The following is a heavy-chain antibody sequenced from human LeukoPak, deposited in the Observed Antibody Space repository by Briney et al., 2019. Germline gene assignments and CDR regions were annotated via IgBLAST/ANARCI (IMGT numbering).Heavy chain of an antibody. CDR2: ISWNSGSI. V-gene: IGHV3-9*01. CDR3: AKAHLAVVPAADHKGRGYYYYGMDV. Sequence: GGSLRLSCAASGFTFDDYAMHWVRQAPGKGLEWVSGISWNSGSIGYADSVKGRFTISRDNSKNTLYLQMNSLRAEDTAVYYCAKAHLAVVPAADHKGRGYYYYGMDVWGQGTTVTVSS. D-gene: IGHD2-2*01. J-gene: IGHJ6*02. CDR1: GFTFDDYA.